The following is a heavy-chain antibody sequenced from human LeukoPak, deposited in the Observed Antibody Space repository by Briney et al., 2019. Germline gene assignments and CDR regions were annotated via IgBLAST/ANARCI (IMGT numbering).Heavy chain of an antibody. CDR1: GGSISSSSYY. V-gene: IGHV4-39*01. J-gene: IGHJ4*02. CDR2: IYYSGST. D-gene: IGHD1-26*01. CDR3: ARHSPVGIYYFDY. Sequence: KASETLSLTCTVPGGSISSSSYYWGWIRQPPGKGLEWIGSIYYSGSTYYNPSLKSRVTISVDTSKNQFSLKLSSVTAADTAVHYCARHSPVGIYYFDYWGQGTLVTVSS.